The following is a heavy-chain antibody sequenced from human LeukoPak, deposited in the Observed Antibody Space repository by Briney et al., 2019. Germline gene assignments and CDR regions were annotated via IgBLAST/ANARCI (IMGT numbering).Heavy chain of an antibody. Sequence: GGSLRLSCAAPGFIFSSYSMNWVPQAPGRGLEWVSSISSSSSYIYYEDSVKGRFTLSRDNAKNSLYLQMNSLRAEDTAVYYCARGVYSSSWSDYWGQGTLVTVSS. J-gene: IGHJ4*02. CDR3: ARGVYSSSWSDY. D-gene: IGHD6-13*01. CDR2: ISSSSSYI. CDR1: GFIFSSYS. V-gene: IGHV3-21*01.